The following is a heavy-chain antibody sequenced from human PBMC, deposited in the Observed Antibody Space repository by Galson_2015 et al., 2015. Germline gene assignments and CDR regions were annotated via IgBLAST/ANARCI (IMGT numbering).Heavy chain of an antibody. Sequence: SLRLSCAASGFAVSNNYMTWVRQAPGKGLEWVSLLYSGGSTYYADSVKGRFTISRDNSKNTLYLQMSSLRAEDTAVYYCARDVFGVEAAAPFNAFDIWGQGTMVTVSS. CDR2: LYSGGST. D-gene: IGHD6-13*01. J-gene: IGHJ3*02. V-gene: IGHV3-53*01. CDR3: ARDVFGVEAAAPFNAFDI. CDR1: GFAVSNNY.